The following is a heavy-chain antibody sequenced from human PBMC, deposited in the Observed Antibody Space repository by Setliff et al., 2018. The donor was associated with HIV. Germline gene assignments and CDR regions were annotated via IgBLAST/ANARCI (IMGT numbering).Heavy chain of an antibody. CDR3: AKKGNGDYHFDY. J-gene: IGHJ4*02. CDR1: GYSISSGYY. Sequence: LSLTCTASGYSISSGYYWGWIRQPPGKGLEWIGSIYYSGSIYYNPSLKSRVTMSVDTSKNQFSLKLSSVTAVDTAVYYCAKKGNGDYHFDYWGQGTLVTVSS. V-gene: IGHV4-38-2*02. CDR2: IYYSGSI. D-gene: IGHD4-17*01.